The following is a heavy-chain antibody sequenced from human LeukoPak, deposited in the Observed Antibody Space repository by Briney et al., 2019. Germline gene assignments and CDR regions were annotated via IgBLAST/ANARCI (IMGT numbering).Heavy chain of an antibody. CDR1: GGSISSYY. J-gene: IGHJ4*02. D-gene: IGHD4-23*01. CDR2: IYHSGST. CDR3: ATLTTVVTAYYFDY. V-gene: IGHV4-4*09. Sequence: SETLSLTCTASGGSISSYYWSWIRQPPGKGLKWIGYIYHSGSTDYNPSIKSRVTISVDTSKSQFSLKLTSVTAADTAVYYCATLTTVVTAYYFDYWGQGTLVTVSS.